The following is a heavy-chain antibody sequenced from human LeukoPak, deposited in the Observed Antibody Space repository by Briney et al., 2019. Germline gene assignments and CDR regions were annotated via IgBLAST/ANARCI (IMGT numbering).Heavy chain of an antibody. CDR1: GYTFTSYD. D-gene: IGHD6-6*01. J-gene: IGHJ3*02. CDR2: MNPNSGNT. Sequence: GASVKVSCKASGYTFTSYDINWVRQATGQGLEWMGWMNPNSGNTGYAQKFQGGVTMTRNTSISTAYMELSSLRSEDTAVYYCATTNLEYSSSSPAFDIWGQGTMVTVSS. CDR3: ATTNLEYSSSSPAFDI. V-gene: IGHV1-8*01.